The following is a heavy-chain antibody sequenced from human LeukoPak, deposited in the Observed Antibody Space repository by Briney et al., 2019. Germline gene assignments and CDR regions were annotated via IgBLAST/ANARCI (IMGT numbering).Heavy chain of an antibody. Sequence: GGSLRLSCAASGFTFSSYWMHWVRQAPGKGLVWVSRINSDGSSTSYADSVKGRSTISRDNAKNTLYLQMNSLRAEDRAVYYCARGGDSSGYYYEPAVDYWGQGTLVTVSS. CDR3: ARGGDSSGYYYEPAVDY. CDR1: GFTFSSYW. CDR2: INSDGSST. D-gene: IGHD3-22*01. J-gene: IGHJ4*02. V-gene: IGHV3-74*01.